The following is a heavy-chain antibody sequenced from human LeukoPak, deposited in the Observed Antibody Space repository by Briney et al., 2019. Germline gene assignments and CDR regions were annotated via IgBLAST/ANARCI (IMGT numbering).Heavy chain of an antibody. CDR3: ARVAATVVTGDWFDP. CDR2: ISAYNGNT. CDR1: GYTFTNYG. V-gene: IGHV1-18*01. J-gene: IGHJ5*02. D-gene: IGHD4-23*01. Sequence: GAPVKVSCKASGYTFTNYGISWVRQAPGQGLEWMGWISAYNGNTNYAQKLQGRVTMTTDTSTSTAYMELRSLRSDDTAVYYCARVAATVVTGDWFDPWGQGTLVTVSS.